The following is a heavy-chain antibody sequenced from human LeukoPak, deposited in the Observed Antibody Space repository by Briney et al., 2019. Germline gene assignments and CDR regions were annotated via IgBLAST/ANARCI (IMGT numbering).Heavy chain of an antibody. J-gene: IGHJ4*02. Sequence: ASVKVSCKASGYTFTSYGISWVRQAPGQGLEWMGWISANNGDTDYPPKLQGRVTMTTDTYTSTAYMELRSLRSDDTAMYYCARESHETREDYWGQGTLVTVSS. V-gene: IGHV1-18*01. CDR3: ARESHETREDY. CDR1: GYTFTSYG. CDR2: ISANNGDT. D-gene: IGHD1-1*01.